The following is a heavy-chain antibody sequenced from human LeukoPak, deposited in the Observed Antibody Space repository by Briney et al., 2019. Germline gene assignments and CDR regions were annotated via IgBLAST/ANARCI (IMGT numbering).Heavy chain of an antibody. D-gene: IGHD6-13*01. J-gene: IGHJ4*02. V-gene: IGHV3-53*01. CDR2: IYSGGTT. CDR1: GFTISNNY. CDR3: ARDPPGIAASVSGG. Sequence: GGSLRLSCTASGFTISNNYMNWVRQAPGKGLEWVALIYSGGTTNYADSVKGRFTISRDNSKNTLYLQMTNVRVEDTAVYYCARDPPGIAASVSGGWGQGTLVTVSS.